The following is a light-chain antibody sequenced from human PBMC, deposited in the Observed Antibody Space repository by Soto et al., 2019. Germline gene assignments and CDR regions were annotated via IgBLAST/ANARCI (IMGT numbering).Light chain of an antibody. CDR2: EVN. CDR3: SSYAGSSNV. J-gene: IGLJ1*01. V-gene: IGLV2-8*01. Sequence: QSALTQPPSASGSPGQSVAISCTGTSSDVGGYNYVSWYQQHPGKAPKLMIYEVNKRPSGVPDRFSGSKSGNTASLTGSGLQAEDEADYYCSSYAGSSNVFGTGTKVTVL. CDR1: SSDVGGYNY.